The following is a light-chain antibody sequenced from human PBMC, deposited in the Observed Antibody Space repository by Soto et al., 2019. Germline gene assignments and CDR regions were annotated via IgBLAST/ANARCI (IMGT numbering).Light chain of an antibody. V-gene: IGKV1-39*01. CDR1: LTIGDS. CDR3: QQTYNLPRT. J-gene: IGKJ1*01. Sequence: DIQMTQSPSSLSASVGDRGIITCWASLTIGDSLSWFQQKEGKPPTXLIYGASALHSGVPARFSVSGSGTDFTITISNMQREDGETYYCQQTYNLPRTFGQGTKVDI. CDR2: GAS.